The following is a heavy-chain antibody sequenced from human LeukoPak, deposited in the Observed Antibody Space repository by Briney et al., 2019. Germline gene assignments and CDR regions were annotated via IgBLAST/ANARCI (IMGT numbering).Heavy chain of an antibody. CDR3: ARLGYCSGGSCYSDWFDP. CDR2: INPNSGGT. J-gene: IGHJ5*02. D-gene: IGHD2-15*01. V-gene: IGHV1-2*02. Sequence: ASVKVSCKASGYTFTGHYMHWVRQAPGQGLEWMGWINPNSGGTNYAQKFQGRVTMTRDTSISTAYMELSRLRSDDTAVYYCARLGYCSGGSCYSDWFDPWGQGTLVTVSS. CDR1: GYTFTGHY.